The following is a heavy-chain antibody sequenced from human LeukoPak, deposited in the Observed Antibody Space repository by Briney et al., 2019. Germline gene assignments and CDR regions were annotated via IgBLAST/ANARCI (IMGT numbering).Heavy chain of an antibody. J-gene: IGHJ4*02. CDR3: GGREIPTGDLDY. Sequence: GESLKISCKGSGYSVTSHWIGWVRQLPGKGLAWMGIIYPGDSDTRYSPSFQGQVTISADKSISTAYLQWSRLKASDPAMYFCGGREIPTGDLDYWGQGTLVTVSS. CDR2: IYPGDSDT. V-gene: IGHV5-51*01. D-gene: IGHD7-27*01. CDR1: GYSVTSHW.